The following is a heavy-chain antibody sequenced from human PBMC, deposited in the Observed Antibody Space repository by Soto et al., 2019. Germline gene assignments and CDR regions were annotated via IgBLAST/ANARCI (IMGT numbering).Heavy chain of an antibody. CDR1: GFTFSTYS. CDR3: AREYTAWRLDYGLDV. D-gene: IGHD2-2*02. J-gene: IGHJ6*02. CDR2: ISSRSDI. Sequence: GGSLRLSCVASGFTFSTYSINWVRQAPGKGLEWVSSISSRSDIYYADSVKGRFTISTENAKNSVSQQMNSLRADDTAVYYGAREYTAWRLDYGLDVWGQGTTVTVSS. V-gene: IGHV3-21*01.